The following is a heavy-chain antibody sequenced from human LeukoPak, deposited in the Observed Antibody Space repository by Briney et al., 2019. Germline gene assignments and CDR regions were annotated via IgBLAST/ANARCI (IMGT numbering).Heavy chain of an antibody. CDR1: GGSILSTSFS. CDR2: IYYSGST. J-gene: IGHJ4*02. D-gene: IGHD6-19*01. V-gene: IGHV4-39*07. CDR3: ARDRYSSGWEFDY. Sequence: SETLSLTCTVSGGSILSTSFSWGWIRQPPGKGLEWIGSIYYSGSTYYNPSLKSRVTISVDTSKNQFSLKLNSVTAADTAVYYCARDRYSSGWEFDYWGQGTLVTVSS.